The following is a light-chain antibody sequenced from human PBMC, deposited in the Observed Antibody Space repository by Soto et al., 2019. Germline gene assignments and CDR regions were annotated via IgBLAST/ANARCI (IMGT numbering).Light chain of an antibody. CDR1: RSDIGDSNF. CDR2: EVN. J-gene: IGLJ1*01. CDR3: ASFRSGTILV. Sequence: QSLLTHPASLSGSPGQSVTISCTGPRSDIGDSNFISWYQHSPGKAPRLLIYEVNNRPSGVSKRFSGSKAGNTASLTISGLLDDDEDDYFCASFRSGTILVFGSGTKVTVL. V-gene: IGLV2-14*01.